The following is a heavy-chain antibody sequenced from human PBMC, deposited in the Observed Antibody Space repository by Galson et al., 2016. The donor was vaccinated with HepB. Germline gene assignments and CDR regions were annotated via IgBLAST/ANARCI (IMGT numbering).Heavy chain of an antibody. CDR3: ASRPGGASAYYGVFDY. Sequence: ETLSLTCTVSGGSISSSFWTWIRQPPGKPLEWIGYISYDGRTNYNPSLNSRVTISADTSNNQFSLRLTSMTAADTAVYYCASRPGGASAYYGVFDYWGQGALVTVSS. J-gene: IGHJ4*02. V-gene: IGHV4-59*12. D-gene: IGHD2-8*02. CDR2: ISYDGRT. CDR1: GGSISSSF.